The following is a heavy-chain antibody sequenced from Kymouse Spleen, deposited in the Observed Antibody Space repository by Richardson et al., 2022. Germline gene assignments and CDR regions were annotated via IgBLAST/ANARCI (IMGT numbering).Heavy chain of an antibody. CDR2: IYYSGST. CDR3: ARDYGSSYYYYGMDV. J-gene: IGHJ6*02. CDR1: GGSISSYY. V-gene: IGHV4-59*01. D-gene: IGHD3-10*01. Sequence: QVQLQESGPGLVKPSETLSLTCTVSGGSISSYYWSWIRQPPGKGLEWIGYIYYSGSTNYNPSLKSRVTISVDTSKNQFSLKLSSVTAADTAVYYCARDYGSSYYYYGMDVWGQGTTVTVSS.